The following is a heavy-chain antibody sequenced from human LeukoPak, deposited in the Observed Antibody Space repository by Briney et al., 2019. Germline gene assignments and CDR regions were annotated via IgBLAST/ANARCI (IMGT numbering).Heavy chain of an antibody. CDR1: GFTFSSYG. Sequence: PGGSLRLSCAASGFTFSSYGMHWVRQAPGKGLEWVAVISYDGSNKYYADSVKGRFTISRDNSKNRLYLQMNSLRAEDTAVYYCAKSAGDWRNYFDYWGQGTLVTVSS. CDR2: ISYDGSNK. D-gene: IGHD2-21*01. J-gene: IGHJ4*02. V-gene: IGHV3-30*18. CDR3: AKSAGDWRNYFDY.